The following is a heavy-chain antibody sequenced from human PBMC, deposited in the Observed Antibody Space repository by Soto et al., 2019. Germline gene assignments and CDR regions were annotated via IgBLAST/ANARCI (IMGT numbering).Heavy chain of an antibody. D-gene: IGHD3-3*01. CDR3: ARSVEFWSGYYVWFDP. Sequence: SETLSLTCTVSGGSISSYYWSWIRQPPGKGLEWIGYIYYSGSTNYNPSLKSRVTISVDTSKNQFSLKLSSVTAADTAVYYCARSVEFWSGYYVWFDPWGQGTLVTSPQ. CDR2: IYYSGST. V-gene: IGHV4-59*08. CDR1: GGSISSYY. J-gene: IGHJ5*02.